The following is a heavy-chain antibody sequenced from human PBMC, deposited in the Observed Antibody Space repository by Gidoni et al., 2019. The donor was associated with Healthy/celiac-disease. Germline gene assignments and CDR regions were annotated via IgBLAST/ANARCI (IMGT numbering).Heavy chain of an antibody. J-gene: IGHJ5*02. CDR2: IYYSGRT. CDR3: AREEAPYYYDSSGYYSTWFDP. CDR1: GGSISSSSYY. D-gene: IGHD3-22*01. V-gene: IGHV4-39*07. Sequence: QLQLQESGPGLVKPSETLSLTCTVSGGSISSSSYYWGWIRQPPGKGLEWIGSIYYSGRTYYNPSLKSRVTISVDTSKNQFSLKLSSVTAADTAVYYCAREEAPYYYDSSGYYSTWFDPWGQGTLVTVSS.